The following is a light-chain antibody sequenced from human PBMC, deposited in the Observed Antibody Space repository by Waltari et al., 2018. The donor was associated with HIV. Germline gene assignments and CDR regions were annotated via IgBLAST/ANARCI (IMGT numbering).Light chain of an antibody. J-gene: IGKJ3*01. Sequence: DIQLTQSPSFMSASVGDRVTITCRASQAISSNLAWYQQKPVQAPTLLIYAASSLPSGVPSRFSGSGSGTEFTLTIRSLQPEDFAAYYCQHLNSYPPFTFGPGTTVD. CDR2: AAS. CDR1: QAISSN. CDR3: QHLNSYPPFT. V-gene: IGKV1-9*01.